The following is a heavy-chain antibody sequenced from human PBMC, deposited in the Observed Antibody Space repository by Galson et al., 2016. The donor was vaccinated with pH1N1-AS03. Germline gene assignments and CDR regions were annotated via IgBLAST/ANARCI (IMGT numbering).Heavy chain of an antibody. CDR1: GYLFTNYW. D-gene: IGHD1-26*01. J-gene: IGHJ5*02. CDR3: ARQASPTILSYLCDA. V-gene: IGHV5-51*01. Sequence: QSGAEVKQPGEPLTISCKTSGYLFTNYWIGWVRHMPGKGLEWMGIFYPSDSDARYSPSFQGQVTFSSGKSTATASLQWTTLKAADTAIYYCARQASPTILSYLCDAWGRGTLVTVSS. CDR2: FYPSDSDA.